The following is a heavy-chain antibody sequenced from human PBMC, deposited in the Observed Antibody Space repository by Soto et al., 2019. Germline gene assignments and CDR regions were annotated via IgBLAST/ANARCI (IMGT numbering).Heavy chain of an antibody. Sequence: QVQLVESGGGVVQPGRSLRLSCAASGFTFSSYGMHWVRQAPGKGLEWVAVISYDGSNKYYADSVKGRFTISRDNSKNTLYLQMNSLRAGDTAVYFCARGSQYYYDGSGPLDCWGQGTLVTVSS. CDR1: GFTFSSYG. D-gene: IGHD3-22*01. J-gene: IGHJ4*02. V-gene: IGHV3-30*03. CDR2: ISYDGSNK. CDR3: ARGSQYYYDGSGPLDC.